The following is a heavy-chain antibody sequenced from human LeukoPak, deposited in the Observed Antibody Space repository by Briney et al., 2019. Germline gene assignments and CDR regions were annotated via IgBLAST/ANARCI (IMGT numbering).Heavy chain of an antibody. V-gene: IGHV3-9*03. J-gene: IGHJ4*02. Sequence: PGRSLRLSCAASGFTFDDYAMHWVRQAPGKGLEWVPGISWNSGSIGYADSVKGRFTISRDNAKNSLYLQMNSLRAEDMALYYCAKAISLTATAPLDYWGQGTLVTVSS. CDR3: AKAISLTATAPLDY. D-gene: IGHD3-16*01. CDR1: GFTFDDYA. CDR2: ISWNSGSI.